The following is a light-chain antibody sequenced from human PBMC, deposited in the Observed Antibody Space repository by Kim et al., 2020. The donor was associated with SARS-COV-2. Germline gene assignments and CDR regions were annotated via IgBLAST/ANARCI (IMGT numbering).Light chain of an antibody. CDR3: SSYTSSSTYVL. V-gene: IGLV2-14*03. Sequence: SITISGTGTSSDIGGYSYVSWYQQLPGKAPRLMIYDVSERPSGVSNRFSGSKSGHTASLIISGLQAEDEADYFCSSYTSSSTYVLFGGGTKLTVL. J-gene: IGLJ2*01. CDR2: DVS. CDR1: SSDIGGYSY.